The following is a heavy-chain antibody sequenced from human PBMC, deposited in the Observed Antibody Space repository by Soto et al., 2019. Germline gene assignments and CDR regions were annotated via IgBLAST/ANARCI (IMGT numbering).Heavy chain of an antibody. Sequence: SETLSLTCAVSGDSISSSSYYWAWIRQPPGKGLGWIGSIHYRANSYYSPSLKSRITISVDTSKNQISLRLSSVTAADTAVYYCARPLQLAVSGFDPWGQGTLVTVSS. CDR2: IHYRANS. J-gene: IGHJ5*02. CDR3: ARPLQLAVSGFDP. CDR1: GDSISSSSYY. D-gene: IGHD3-3*02. V-gene: IGHV4-39*01.